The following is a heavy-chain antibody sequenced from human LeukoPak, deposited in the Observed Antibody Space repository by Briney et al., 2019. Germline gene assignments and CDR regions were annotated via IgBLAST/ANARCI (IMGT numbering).Heavy chain of an antibody. CDR2: INSDGGST. Sequence: GGSLRLSCAASGFTFSSYWMHWVRQAPGKGLVWVSRINSDGGSTSYADSVRGRFTISRDNAKNTLYLQMNTLRAEDTAVYYCAKPTTVTSFDYWGQGTLVTVSS. V-gene: IGHV3-74*01. D-gene: IGHD4-17*01. CDR1: GFTFSSYW. J-gene: IGHJ4*02. CDR3: AKPTTVTSFDY.